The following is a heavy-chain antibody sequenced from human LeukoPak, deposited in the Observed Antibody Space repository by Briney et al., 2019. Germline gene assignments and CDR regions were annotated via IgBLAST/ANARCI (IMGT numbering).Heavy chain of an antibody. J-gene: IGHJ4*02. V-gene: IGHV3-53*01. Sequence: GGSLRLSCAASGFSVSGKFMSWVRQAPGKGLEWVSIIYYDGKIRYAGSVGGRFTIYRDDSENTLFLQMNSLRVDDTAVYFCASGDGYLQPYWGQGTLVTVSS. CDR3: ASGDGYLQPY. CDR1: GFSVSGKF. D-gene: IGHD2-21*01. CDR2: IYYDGKI.